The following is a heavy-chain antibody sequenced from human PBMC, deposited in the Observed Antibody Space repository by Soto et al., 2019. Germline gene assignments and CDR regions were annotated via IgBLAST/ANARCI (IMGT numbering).Heavy chain of an antibody. CDR2: ISAYNGNT. V-gene: IGHV1-18*01. CDR3: ATDKEELCFGELNYGMDV. D-gene: IGHD3-10*01. Sequence: GASVKVSCKASGYTFTSYGISWGRQAPGQGLEWMGWISAYNGNTNYAQKLQGRVTMTTDTSTSTAYMELRSLRSDDTAVYYCATDKEELCFGELNYGMDVWGQGTTVTVSS. J-gene: IGHJ6*02. CDR1: GYTFTSYG.